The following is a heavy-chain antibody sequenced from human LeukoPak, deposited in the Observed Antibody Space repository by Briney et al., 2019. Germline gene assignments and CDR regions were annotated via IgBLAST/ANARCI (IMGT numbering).Heavy chain of an antibody. Sequence: GGSLRLSCAASGFTFDDYAMHWVRQAPGKGLEWVSLISGDGDSTYYPDSVKGRFTISRDNSKNSLYLQMNSLRTEDAALYYCAKDIGADYYYDSSGYFIWGQGTMVTVSS. CDR2: ISGDGDST. V-gene: IGHV3-43*02. J-gene: IGHJ3*02. CDR3: AKDIGADYYYDSSGYFI. CDR1: GFTFDDYA. D-gene: IGHD3-22*01.